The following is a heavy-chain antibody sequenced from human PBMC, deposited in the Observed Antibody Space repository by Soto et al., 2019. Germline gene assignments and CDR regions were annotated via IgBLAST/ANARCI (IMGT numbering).Heavy chain of an antibody. J-gene: IGHJ4*02. V-gene: IGHV3-7*04. D-gene: IGHD5-12*01. CDR2: IKQDGSEE. CDR3: AGAPGWLIEN. Sequence: EMQMVESGGGLVQPGGSLRLSCAASGFTFSTFWMFWMRQAPGKGLEWVATIKQDGSEERYVDSVKGRFTISRDNAKSSLQLQMNSLRVEDTAVYFCAGAPGWLIENWGQGTLVTVSS. CDR1: GFTFSTFW.